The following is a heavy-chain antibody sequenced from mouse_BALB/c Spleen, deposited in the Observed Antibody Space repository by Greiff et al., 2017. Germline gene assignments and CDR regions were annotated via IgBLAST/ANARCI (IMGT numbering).Heavy chain of an antibody. Sequence: QVQLKQSGAELMKPGASVKISCKATGYTFSSYWIEWVKQRPGHGLEWIGEILPGSGSTNYNEKFKGKATFTADTSSNTAYMQLSSLTSEDSAVYYCAGATPPQFAYWGQGTLVTVSA. J-gene: IGHJ3*01. CDR3: AGATPPQFAY. CDR2: ILPGSGST. CDR1: GYTFSSYW. V-gene: IGHV1-9*01.